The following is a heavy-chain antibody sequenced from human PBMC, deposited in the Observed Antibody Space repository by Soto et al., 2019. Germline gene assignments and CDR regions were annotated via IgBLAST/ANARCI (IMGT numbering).Heavy chain of an antibody. D-gene: IGHD2-15*01. J-gene: IGHJ4*02. Sequence: PGGSLRLSCAASGFTFSSYAMSWVRQAPGKGLEWVSAISGSGGSTYYADSVKGRFTISRDNSKNTLYLQMNSLRAEDTAVYYCAKAQGQSRSHRTFDYWGQGTLVTVSS. CDR1: GFTFSSYA. CDR2: ISGSGGST. V-gene: IGHV3-23*01. CDR3: AKAQGQSRSHRTFDY.